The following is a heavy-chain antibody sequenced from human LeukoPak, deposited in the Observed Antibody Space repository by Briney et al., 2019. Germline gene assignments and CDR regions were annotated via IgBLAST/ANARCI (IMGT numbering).Heavy chain of an antibody. Sequence: AGGSLRLSCAASGFTFRTYSMNWVRQAPGKGLEWVSSISSSSYYIYYADSVKGRFTISRDNAKNSLYLQMKSLRAEDTAVYYCARGKTSQNIVTRKTYNWFDPWGQGTLVTVSS. CDR1: GFTFRTYS. CDR3: ARGKTSQNIVTRKTYNWFDP. CDR2: ISSSSYYI. V-gene: IGHV3-21*01. J-gene: IGHJ5*02. D-gene: IGHD2/OR15-2a*01.